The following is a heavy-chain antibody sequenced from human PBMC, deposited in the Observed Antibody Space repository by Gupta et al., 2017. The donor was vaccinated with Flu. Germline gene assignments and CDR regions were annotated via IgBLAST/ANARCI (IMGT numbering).Heavy chain of an antibody. J-gene: IGHJ6*02. CDR1: GLTFGSYA. D-gene: IGHD1-26*01. CDR3: AKVYSGPQNRDGYYYYYGMDV. CDR2: ISGGGRYT. V-gene: IGHV3-23*01. Sequence: EIQMLESGGGLVQPGGSLRLSCAASGLTFGSYAMSRVRHTPGKGLEWVSTISGGGRYTYYADSGKGRFTISRDNSKNTLYLQMNSLRAEDTALYYCAKVYSGPQNRDGYYYYYGMDVWGQGTTVTVSS.